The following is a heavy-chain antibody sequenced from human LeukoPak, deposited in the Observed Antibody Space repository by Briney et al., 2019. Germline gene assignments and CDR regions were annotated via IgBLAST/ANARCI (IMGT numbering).Heavy chain of an antibody. J-gene: IGHJ4*02. CDR1: GFIFSGSD. CDR3: TTYRSGHY. D-gene: IGHD6-19*01. V-gene: IGHV3-73*01. Sequence: GGSLRLSCAASGFIFSGSDMHWVRQASGKGLEWVGRITTKANNYATAYGASVKGRFTISRDDSENTAYLQMNSLKTEDTAVYYCTTYRSGHYWGQGTLVTASS. CDR2: ITTKANNYAT.